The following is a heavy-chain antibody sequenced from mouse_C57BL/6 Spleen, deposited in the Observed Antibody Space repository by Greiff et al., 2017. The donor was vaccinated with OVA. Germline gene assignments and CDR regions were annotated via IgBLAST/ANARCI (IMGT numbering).Heavy chain of an antibody. CDR1: GYTFTSYW. Sequence: QVQLQQSGAELVRPGASVKLSCKASGYTFTSYWMKWVKQRPGQGLEWIGEIYPRDSYTNYNQKFKGKATLTVDTSSTTASMQLSSLTSEDSAVYYCARSELERAMDDWGQGTTVTVSS. CDR3: ARSELERAMDD. J-gene: IGHJ4*01. V-gene: IGHV1-50*01. CDR2: IYPRDSYT.